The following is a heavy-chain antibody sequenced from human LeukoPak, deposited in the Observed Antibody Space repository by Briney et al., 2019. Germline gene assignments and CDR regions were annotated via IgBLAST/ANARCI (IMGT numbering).Heavy chain of an antibody. D-gene: IGHD6-19*01. J-gene: IGHJ4*02. V-gene: IGHV3-23*01. CDR2: ISGSGGST. CDR3: ARILDSAWGELGY. Sequence: PGGSLRLSCAASGFTFSNFGMNWVRQAPGKGLEWVSAISGSGGSTYYADSVKGRFTISRDNSKNTLFLQMNSLRADDTAVYYCARILDSAWGELGYWGQGTLVTVSS. CDR1: GFTFSNFG.